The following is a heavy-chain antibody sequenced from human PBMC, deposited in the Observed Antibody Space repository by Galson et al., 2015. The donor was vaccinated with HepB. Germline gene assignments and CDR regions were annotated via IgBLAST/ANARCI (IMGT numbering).Heavy chain of an antibody. D-gene: IGHD2-21*02. CDR1: GFTFSWYG. CDR3: AREGRMYCGGDCYLHV. Sequence: SLRLSCAASGFTFSWYGMHWVRQAPGKGLEWLALISYGGSNKYYADSVKGRYTISRDNSKDMLYLQMDSLRGEDTAVYYCAREGRMYCGGDCYLHVWGQGTLVTVSS. V-gene: IGHV3-30*03. J-gene: IGHJ4*02. CDR2: ISYGGSNK.